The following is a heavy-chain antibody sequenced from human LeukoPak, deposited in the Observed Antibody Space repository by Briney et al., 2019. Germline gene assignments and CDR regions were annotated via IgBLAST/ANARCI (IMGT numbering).Heavy chain of an antibody. Sequence: PGGSLRLSCAASGFTFSAYSMTWVRQAPGKGPEWVSTISGSGENIYFADSMKGRFTISRDNSKNSLSLQLNSLRAEDTAIYYCARDRYDFWSGYTYGMDVWGQGTTVTVSS. CDR2: ISGSGENI. CDR3: ARDRYDFWSGYTYGMDV. V-gene: IGHV3-23*01. CDR1: GFTFSAYS. J-gene: IGHJ6*02. D-gene: IGHD3-3*01.